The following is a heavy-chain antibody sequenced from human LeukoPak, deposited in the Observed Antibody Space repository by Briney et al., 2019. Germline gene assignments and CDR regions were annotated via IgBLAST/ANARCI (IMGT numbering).Heavy chain of an antibody. D-gene: IGHD3-22*01. CDR1: GFTFSSYA. J-gene: IGHJ4*02. V-gene: IGHV3-23*01. Sequence: GGSLRLSCAASGFTFSSYAMSWVRQAPGKGLEWVSAISGSGGSTYYADSVKGRFTISRDNAKNSLYLQMNSLRAEDTAVYYCARDRYYDSSGLVYWGQGTLVTVSS. CDR2: ISGSGGST. CDR3: ARDRYYDSSGLVY.